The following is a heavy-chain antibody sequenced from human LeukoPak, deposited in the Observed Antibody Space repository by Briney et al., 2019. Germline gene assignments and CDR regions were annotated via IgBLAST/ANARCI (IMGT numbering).Heavy chain of an antibody. D-gene: IGHD6-13*01. V-gene: IGHV3-23*01. CDR2: ISGSGGST. CDR1: GLTFSSYA. CDR3: AKDKRAAAGIYYYGMDV. J-gene: IGHJ6*02. Sequence: GGSLRLSCAASGLTFSSYAMSWVRQAPGKGLEWVSAISGSGGSTYYADSVKGRFTISRDNSKNTLYLQMNSLRAEDTAVYYCAKDKRAAAGIYYYGMDVWGQGTTVTVSS.